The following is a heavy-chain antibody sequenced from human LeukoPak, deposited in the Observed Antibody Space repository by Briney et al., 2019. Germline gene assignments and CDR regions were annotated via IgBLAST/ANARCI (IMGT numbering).Heavy chain of an antibody. Sequence: PGGSLRLSCAASGFTFSSYAMNWVRQAPGKGLEWVSTISGSGGTTYYADSVKGRFTISRDNSKNTLYLQMNSLTAEDTAVYYCAKRLLAIGAGGPWFDPWGQGTLVTVSS. J-gene: IGHJ5*02. CDR1: GFTFSSYA. V-gene: IGHV3-23*01. CDR2: ISGSGGTT. D-gene: IGHD6-13*01. CDR3: AKRLLAIGAGGPWFDP.